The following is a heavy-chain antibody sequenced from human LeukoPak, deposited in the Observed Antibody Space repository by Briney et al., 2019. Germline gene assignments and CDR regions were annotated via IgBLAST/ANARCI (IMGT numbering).Heavy chain of an antibody. D-gene: IGHD2-21*01. CDR2: INPDGTKT. Sequence: GGSLRLSCAAYGFSFSNSWMTWVRQGPGKELAWVATINPDGTKTDYGGSVKGRFTISRDNAANSVYLQMSSLRAEETGVFYCARDRAYTSFDYWGQGTLVAVYS. CDR1: GFSFSNSW. CDR3: ARDRAYTSFDY. V-gene: IGHV3-7*01. J-gene: IGHJ4*02.